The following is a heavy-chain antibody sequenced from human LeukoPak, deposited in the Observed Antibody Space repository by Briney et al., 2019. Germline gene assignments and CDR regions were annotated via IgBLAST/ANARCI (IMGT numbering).Heavy chain of an antibody. Sequence: PRGSLRLSCAASGFTFSTYEMNWVRQAPGKGLEWLSYMSNNGRTIYYADSVKGRFTISRDNAKNSLYLQMNSLRAEDTAVYYCARVTEYYIDYWGQGTQVTVSS. CDR1: GFTFSTYE. J-gene: IGHJ4*02. CDR2: MSNNGRTI. CDR3: ARVTEYYIDY. V-gene: IGHV3-48*03.